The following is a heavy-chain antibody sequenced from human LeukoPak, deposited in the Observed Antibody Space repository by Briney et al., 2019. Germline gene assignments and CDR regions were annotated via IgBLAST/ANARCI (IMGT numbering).Heavy chain of an antibody. Sequence: ASVKVSCKASGYTFTSYYMHWVRQAPGQGLEWMGIINPSGGSTSYAQKFQGRVTMTRDTSTSTAYMELRSLRSDDTAVYYCARDVVVVPATHGNFDYWGQGTLVTVSS. V-gene: IGHV1-46*01. CDR3: ARDVVVVPATHGNFDY. J-gene: IGHJ4*02. CDR2: INPSGGST. D-gene: IGHD2-2*01. CDR1: GYTFTSYY.